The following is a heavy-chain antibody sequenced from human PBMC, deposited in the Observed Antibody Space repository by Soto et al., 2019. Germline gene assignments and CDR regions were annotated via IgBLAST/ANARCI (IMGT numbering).Heavy chain of an antibody. D-gene: IGHD4-17*01. Sequence: QVQLVQSGAEVKKPGASVKVSCKASGYTFISYGISWVRQAPGQGLEWMGWISAYNSHTNYAQKLQGRVTMTTDTSTSPAYMELRSLRSADTAVYYCARESTVRGLEYWGQGTLVTVSS. J-gene: IGHJ4*02. CDR1: GYTFISYG. CDR3: ARESTVRGLEY. V-gene: IGHV1-18*01. CDR2: ISAYNSHT.